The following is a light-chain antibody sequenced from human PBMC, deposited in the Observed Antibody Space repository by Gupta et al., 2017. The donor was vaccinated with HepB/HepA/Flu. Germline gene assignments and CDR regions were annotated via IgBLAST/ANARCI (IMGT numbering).Light chain of an antibody. CDR1: SSDY. CDR3: SSYTYTTTLVV. V-gene: IGLV2-14*03. Sequence: QSALTQPASLSGSPGQSITISCTGTSSDYVSWYQQYPGKAPKLLIYNVSDRPSGGSHRFSGSKSGNTASLSISGLQTEDEAYYYCSSYTYTTTLVVFGGGSKLTVL. CDR2: NVS. J-gene: IGLJ2*01.